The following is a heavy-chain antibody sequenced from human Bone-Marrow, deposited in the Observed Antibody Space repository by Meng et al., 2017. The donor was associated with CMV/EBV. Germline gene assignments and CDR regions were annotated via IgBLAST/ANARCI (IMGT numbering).Heavy chain of an antibody. Sequence: SETLSLTCTVSGGSVSSGSYYWSWIRQPPGKGLEWIGYIYYSGSTNYNPSLKSRVTISVDTSKNQFSLKLSSVTAADTAVYYCSRVGKDRSGGDCSFDHWGQGTLVTVSS. CDR1: GGSVSSGSYY. D-gene: IGHD2-21*01. CDR3: SRVGKDRSGGDCSFDH. J-gene: IGHJ4*02. V-gene: IGHV4-61*01. CDR2: IYYSGST.